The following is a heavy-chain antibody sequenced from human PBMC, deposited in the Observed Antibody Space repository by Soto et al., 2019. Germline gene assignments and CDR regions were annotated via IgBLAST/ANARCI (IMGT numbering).Heavy chain of an antibody. D-gene: IGHD3-22*01. CDR1: GGSVSSGDYY. J-gene: IGHJ4*02. CDR3: ARALGDYYDSGSYHQAYYFDY. Sequence: QVQLQESGPGLVKPSETLYLTCTVSGGSVSSGDYYWSWIRQSPGKGLEWIGNIYYRGGTSYNPSLKTRPTISADTSKKQVSLRLSSVTAADTAVYYCARALGDYYDSGSYHQAYYFDYWGQGTLVTVSS. CDR2: IYYRGGT. V-gene: IGHV4-61*08.